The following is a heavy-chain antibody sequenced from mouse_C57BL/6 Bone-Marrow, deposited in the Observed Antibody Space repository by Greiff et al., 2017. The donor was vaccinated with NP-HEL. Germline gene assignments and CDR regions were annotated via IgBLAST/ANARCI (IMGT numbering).Heavy chain of an antibody. Sequence: QVQLQQPGAELVKPGASVKLSCKASGYTFTSYWMHWVKQRPGQGPEWIGMIHPNSGSTNYNEKFKSKATLTVDKSSSTAYMQLSSLTSEDSAVYYCAKRMEWPHWYFDVWGTGTTVTVSS. CDR3: AKRMEWPHWYFDV. D-gene: IGHD2-3*01. CDR1: GYTFTSYW. J-gene: IGHJ1*03. V-gene: IGHV1-64*01. CDR2: IHPNSGST.